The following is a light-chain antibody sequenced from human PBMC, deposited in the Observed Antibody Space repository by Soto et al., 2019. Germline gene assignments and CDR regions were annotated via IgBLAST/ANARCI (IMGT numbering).Light chain of an antibody. CDR2: KAS. CDR1: QSISSW. J-gene: IGKJ1*01. V-gene: IGKV1-5*03. CDR3: QQDNSYSRT. Sequence: DSQMIQYPSSLSASVGDRVTITCRASQSISSWLAWYQQKPGKAPKLLIYKASSLESGVPSRFSGSGSGTEFTLTISSLQPDDFATYYCQQDNSYSRTFGQGTKVDIK.